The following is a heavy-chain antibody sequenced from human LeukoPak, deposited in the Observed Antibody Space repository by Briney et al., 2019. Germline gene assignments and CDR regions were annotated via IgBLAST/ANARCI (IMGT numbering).Heavy chain of an antibody. D-gene: IGHD2/OR15-2a*01. CDR3: ARDVHSIDY. CDR1: RFTLSTYA. Sequence: GGSLRLSCAVSRFTLSTYAMTWVRQAPGKGLEWVSTIGGGGAGTYYADSVKGRFTISRDSSKDTLYLQMNSLRVEDTALYYCARDVHSIDYWGQGTLVTVSS. J-gene: IGHJ4*02. V-gene: IGHV3-23*01. CDR2: IGGGGAGT.